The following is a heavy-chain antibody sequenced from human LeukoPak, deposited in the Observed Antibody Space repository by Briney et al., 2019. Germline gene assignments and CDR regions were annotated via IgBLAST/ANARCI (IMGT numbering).Heavy chain of an antibody. D-gene: IGHD3-22*01. J-gene: IGHJ4*02. CDR3: ARVTGYMIEDYFDY. V-gene: IGHV4-4*07. Sequence: SETLSLTCTVSGGSISSYYWSWTRQPAGKGLEWIGRIYTSGSTNYNPSLKSRVTMSVDTSKNQFSLKLNSVTAADTAVYYCARVTGYMIEDYFDYWGQGTLVTVSS. CDR2: IYTSGST. CDR1: GGSISSYY.